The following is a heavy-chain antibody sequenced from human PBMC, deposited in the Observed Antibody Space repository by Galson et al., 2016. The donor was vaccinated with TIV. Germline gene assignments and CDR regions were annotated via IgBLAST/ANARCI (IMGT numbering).Heavy chain of an antibody. CDR3: ARERRHCGNECFLQYYYGMDV. V-gene: IGHV3-66*02. CDR2: IHAGGNT. Sequence: LRLSCAASGFPVSDNYMTWVRRAPGKGLEWVSIIHAGGNTNYADSVRGRFTISRDNAKNTVYLQMSRLRAEDAAVYYCARERRHCGNECFLQYYYGMDVWGQGTTVTVFS. CDR1: GFPVSDNY. J-gene: IGHJ6*02. D-gene: IGHD4-23*01.